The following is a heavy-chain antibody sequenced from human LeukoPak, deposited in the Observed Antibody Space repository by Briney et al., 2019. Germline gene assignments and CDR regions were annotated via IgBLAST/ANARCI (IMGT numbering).Heavy chain of an antibody. V-gene: IGHV4-34*01. CDR3: ARGAPEY. CDR2: ITHSGST. J-gene: IGHJ4*02. CDR1: GGSFSDYL. Sequence: PSETLSLTCAVYGGSFSDYLWTWIRQTPGKGLEWIGDITHSGSTNYNPSLKSRVTISVDTSKNQFSLKLTSVTAADTAVYYCARGAPEYWRQGTLVTVSS.